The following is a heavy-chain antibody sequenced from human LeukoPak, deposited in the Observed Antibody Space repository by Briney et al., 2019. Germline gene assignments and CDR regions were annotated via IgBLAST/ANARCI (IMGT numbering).Heavy chain of an antibody. V-gene: IGHV4-4*09. CDR1: GASISSYY. CDR2: IYNSGST. J-gene: IGHJ3*02. D-gene: IGHD1-7*01. Sequence: SETLSLTCTVSGASISSYYWSWIRQPPGKGLEWIGYIYNSGSTSYSPSLKSRVTISVDTSKNQFSLKLSSVTAADTAVYYCAAITGTKSGALDIWGRGTMVTVSS. CDR3: AAITGTKSGALDI.